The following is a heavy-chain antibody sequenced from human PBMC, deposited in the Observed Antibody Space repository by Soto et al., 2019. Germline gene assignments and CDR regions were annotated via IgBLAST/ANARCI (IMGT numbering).Heavy chain of an antibody. J-gene: IGHJ4*02. CDR1: GDSIKSNVW. CDR2: VFHKGIT. CDR3: ARDAAQTGESDRFVQ. D-gene: IGHD6-6*01. V-gene: IGHV4-4*02. Sequence: SETLSLTCNVYGDSIKSNVWWSWVHQRPGKGLEWIGEVFHKGITYYNPSFASRVSMSVDKSRNQFCLLMTSLTSSYTAKYYYARDAAQTGESDRFVQWDQGIMVAVSS.